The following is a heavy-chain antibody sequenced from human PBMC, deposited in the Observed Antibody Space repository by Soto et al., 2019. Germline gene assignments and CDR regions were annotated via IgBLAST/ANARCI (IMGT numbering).Heavy chain of an antibody. Sequence: SETLSLTFTVSGVSIIIVSLSSNYLGWIRQPPGKVLECIGSISDTGNTNYNPSLKSRVTISLDTSKNQFSLKLSYVTAADTAVYYCARIPYSSASFDYWGQGTLVTVSS. D-gene: IGHD6-19*01. CDR2: ISDTGNT. CDR3: ARIPYSSASFDY. J-gene: IGHJ4*02. V-gene: IGHV4-61*01. CDR1: GVSIIIVSLSSNY.